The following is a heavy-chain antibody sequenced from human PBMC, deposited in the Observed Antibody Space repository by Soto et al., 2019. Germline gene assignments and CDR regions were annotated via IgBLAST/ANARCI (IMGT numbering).Heavy chain of an antibody. CDR2: INHSGST. CDR3: ASSGYSYGGQDY. J-gene: IGHJ4*02. CDR1: GGSFSGYY. V-gene: IGHV4-34*01. Sequence: SETLSLTCAVYGGSFSGYYWSWIRQPPGKGLEWIGEINHSGSTNYNPSLKSRVTISVDTSKNQFSLKLSSVTAADTAVYCCASSGYSYGGQDYWGQGTLVTVSS. D-gene: IGHD5-18*01.